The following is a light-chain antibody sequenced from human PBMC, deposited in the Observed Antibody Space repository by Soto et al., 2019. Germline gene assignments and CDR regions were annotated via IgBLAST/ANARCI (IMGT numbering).Light chain of an antibody. CDR1: QIVSSN. CDR3: QQHNNWDPVP. V-gene: IGKV3-15*01. Sequence: EIAMAQSPATLSVSPGETATLAWGASQIVSSNLSWYQQKPGQTPRHLIYGASTRATGIPARFSGSGSGTEFSHTNSSRQSYEDGVYSGQQHNNWDPVPFGQGTKLEI. J-gene: IGKJ5*01. CDR2: GAS.